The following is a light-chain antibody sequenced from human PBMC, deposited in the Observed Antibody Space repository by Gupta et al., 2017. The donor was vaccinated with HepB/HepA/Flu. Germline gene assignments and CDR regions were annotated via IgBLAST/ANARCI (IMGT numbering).Light chain of an antibody. V-gene: IGKV3-11*01. J-gene: IGKJ4*01. CDR3: KQRST. Sequence: EIVLTQSPATMSESPGDRSTLSCRASQSVSSYLDWYQQKPGQAPRLLIYAASNRATGITARFSGSGSGTDFTSTISSLEPEDFAVYYCKQRSTFGGGTKVDIK. CDR1: QSVSSY. CDR2: AAS.